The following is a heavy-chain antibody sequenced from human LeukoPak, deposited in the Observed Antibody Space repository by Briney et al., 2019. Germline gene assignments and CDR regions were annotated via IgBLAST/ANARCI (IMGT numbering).Heavy chain of an antibody. J-gene: IGHJ3*02. Sequence: PSETLSLTCTVSGGSISSSSYYWGWIRQPPGKGLEWIGSIYYSGSTYYNPSLKSRVTISVDTSKNQFSLKLSSVTAADTAVYYCARSATMIVFDAFDIWGQGTMVTVSS. CDR2: IYYSGST. CDR1: GGSISSSSYY. D-gene: IGHD3-22*01. CDR3: ARSATMIVFDAFDI. V-gene: IGHV4-39*01.